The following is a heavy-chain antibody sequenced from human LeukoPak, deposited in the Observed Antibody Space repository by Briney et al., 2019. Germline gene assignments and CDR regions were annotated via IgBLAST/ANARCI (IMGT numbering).Heavy chain of an antibody. CDR3: ARHWEL. J-gene: IGHJ4*02. D-gene: IGHD1-26*01. CDR2: IYSDETT. CDR1: GFSVSSNY. V-gene: IGHV3-66*04. Sequence: GGSLRLSCAASGFSVSSNYMSWVRQAPGKGLEWVSLIYSDETTYYADSVKGRFTISRDNSKSTLYLQMNSLRAEDTAVYYCARHWELRGQGTLVTVSS.